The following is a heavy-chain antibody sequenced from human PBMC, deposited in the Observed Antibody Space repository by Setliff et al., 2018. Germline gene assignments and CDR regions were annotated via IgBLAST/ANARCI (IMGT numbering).Heavy chain of an antibody. V-gene: IGHV1-8*02. CDR2: ITPSSGNT. CDR1: GYTFTSYG. Sequence: VASVKVSCKASGYTFTSYGINWVRQAPGQRLEWMGYITPSSGNTGYAPNFQGRVSLTRDASTTTAYMELRGLRSEDAAVYYCVAMAMWGQGTLVTVSS. J-gene: IGHJ4*01. CDR3: VAMAM.